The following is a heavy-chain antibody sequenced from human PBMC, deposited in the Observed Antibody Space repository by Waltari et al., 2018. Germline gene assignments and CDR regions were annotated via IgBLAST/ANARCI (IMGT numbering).Heavy chain of an antibody. CDR1: GYTFTGYF. V-gene: IGHV1-2*02. Sequence: QVQLVQSGAEVKKPGASVKVCCKASGYTFTGYFMHWVRQAPGQGLEWMGWINPNSGGTIYAQNFQGRVTMTRDTSISTAYMELSRLRSDDTALYYCATGIVVVPAANRGYAFDIWGQGTMVTVSS. CDR3: ATGIVVVPAANRGYAFDI. J-gene: IGHJ3*02. D-gene: IGHD2-2*01. CDR2: INPNSGGT.